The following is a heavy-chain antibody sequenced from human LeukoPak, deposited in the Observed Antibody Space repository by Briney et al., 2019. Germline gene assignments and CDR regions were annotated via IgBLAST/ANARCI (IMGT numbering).Heavy chain of an antibody. CDR1: GFTFSNAW. Sequence: GGSLRLSCAASGFTFSNAWMSCVRQAPGKGLEWVGRIKSKTDGGTTDYAAPVKGRFTISRDDSKNTLYLQMNSLKTEDTAVYYCTTDLPYYYGSGSYEDPLTALNWFDPWGQGTLVTVSS. D-gene: IGHD3-10*01. CDR3: TTDLPYYYGSGSYEDPLTALNWFDP. V-gene: IGHV3-15*01. CDR2: IKSKTDGGTT. J-gene: IGHJ5*02.